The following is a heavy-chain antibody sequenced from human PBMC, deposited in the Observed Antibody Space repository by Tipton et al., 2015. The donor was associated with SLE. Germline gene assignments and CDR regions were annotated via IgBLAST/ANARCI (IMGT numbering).Heavy chain of an antibody. Sequence: SLRLSCAASGFTFSSSAMSWVRQAPGKGLEWVSVISGSGGSTKYADSVKGRFTISRDNSKNTLYLQMNSLRAEDTAVYYCAKASGPLWFGEPLNYWGQGTLVTVSS. CDR3: AKASGPLWFGEPLNY. CDR2: ISGSGGST. V-gene: IGHV3-23*01. J-gene: IGHJ4*02. CDR1: GFTFSSSA. D-gene: IGHD3-10*01.